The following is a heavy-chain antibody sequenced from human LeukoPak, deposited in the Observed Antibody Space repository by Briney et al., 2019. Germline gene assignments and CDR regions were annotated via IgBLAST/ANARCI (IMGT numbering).Heavy chain of an antibody. D-gene: IGHD1-26*01. Sequence: PGGSLRLSCAASGFTFSSYAMSWVRQAPGKGLEWVSAISGSGGSTYCADSVKGRFTISRDNSKNTLYLQMNSLRAEDTAVYYCAKVRGWELDSNDAFDIWGQGTMVTVSS. CDR1: GFTFSSYA. J-gene: IGHJ3*02. V-gene: IGHV3-23*01. CDR2: ISGSGGST. CDR3: AKVRGWELDSNDAFDI.